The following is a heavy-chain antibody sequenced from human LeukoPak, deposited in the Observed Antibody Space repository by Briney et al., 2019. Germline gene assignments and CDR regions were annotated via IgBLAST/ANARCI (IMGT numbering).Heavy chain of an antibody. CDR2: ISYDGSNK. CDR3: AKDKPTTSPFDY. J-gene: IGHJ4*02. V-gene: IGHV3-30*18. CDR1: GFTFSSYG. Sequence: GGSLRLSCAATGFTFSSYGMHWVRQAPGKGLEWVSVISYDGSNKYYADSVKGRFTISRDNSKNTLYLQMNSLRAEDTAVYYCAKDKPTTSPFDYWGQGTLVTVSS. D-gene: IGHD2/OR15-2a*01.